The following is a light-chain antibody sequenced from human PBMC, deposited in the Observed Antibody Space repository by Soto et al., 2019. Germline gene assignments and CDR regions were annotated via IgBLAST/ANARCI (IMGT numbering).Light chain of an antibody. V-gene: IGKV1-39*01. Sequence: DIQMTQSPSSLSASVGDRVTITCRASQSISSYLNWYQQKPGKAPKLLIYAASSLQSGVQSRFSGSGSRTDFTLTISSLQPEDFATYYCQQSYSTPYTFGQGTKLEIK. J-gene: IGKJ2*01. CDR2: AAS. CDR1: QSISSY. CDR3: QQSYSTPYT.